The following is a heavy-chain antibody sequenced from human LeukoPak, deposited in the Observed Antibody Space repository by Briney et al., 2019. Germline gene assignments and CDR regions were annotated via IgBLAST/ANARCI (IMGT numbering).Heavy chain of an antibody. V-gene: IGHV3-30-3*01. CDR2: ISYDGSNK. Sequence: GRSLRLSCAASGFTFSSYAMHWVRQAPGKGLEWVAVISYDGSNKYYADSVKGRFTISRDNSKNTLYLQMNSLRAEDTAVYYCARVGGTVTYGAFDIWGQGTMVTVSS. CDR1: GFTFSSYA. J-gene: IGHJ3*02. CDR3: ARVGGTVTYGAFDI. D-gene: IGHD4-17*01.